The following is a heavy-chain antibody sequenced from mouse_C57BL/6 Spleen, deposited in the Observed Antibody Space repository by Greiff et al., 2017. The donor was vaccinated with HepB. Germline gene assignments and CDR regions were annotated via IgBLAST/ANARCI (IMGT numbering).Heavy chain of an antibody. CDR2: ISSGGDYI. D-gene: IGHD3-2*02. V-gene: IGHV5-9-1*02. CDR3: TRDSADYRYFDY. Sequence: EVHLVESGEGLVKPGGSLKLSCAASGFTFSSYAMSWVRQTPEKRLEWVAYISSGGDYIYYADTVKGRFTISRDNARNTLYLQMSSLKSEDTAMYYCTRDSADYRYFDYWGQGTTLTVSS. J-gene: IGHJ2*01. CDR1: GFTFSSYA.